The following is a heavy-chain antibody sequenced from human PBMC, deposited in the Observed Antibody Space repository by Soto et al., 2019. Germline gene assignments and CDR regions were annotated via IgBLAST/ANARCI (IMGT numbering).Heavy chain of an antibody. CDR2: INHSGST. Sequence: SETLSLTCAVYGGSFSGYYWSWVRQPPGKGLEWIGEINHSGSTNYNPSLKSRVTISVDTSKNQFSLKLSSVTAADTAVYYCARGRYCSGGTCYSDYWGQGTLVTVSS. J-gene: IGHJ4*02. D-gene: IGHD2-15*01. CDR3: ARGRYCSGGTCYSDY. CDR1: GGSFSGYY. V-gene: IGHV4-34*01.